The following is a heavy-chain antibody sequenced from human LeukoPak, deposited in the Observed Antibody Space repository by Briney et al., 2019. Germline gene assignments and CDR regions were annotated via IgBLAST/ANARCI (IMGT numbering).Heavy chain of an antibody. V-gene: IGHV4-30-4*01. Sequence: SETLSLTCTVSGGSISSGDYYWSWIRQPPGKGLEWIGYIYYSGSTYYNPSLKSRVTMSVDTSKSQFSLKLSSVTAADTAVYYCARGLDIVAPFDYWGQGTLVTVSS. J-gene: IGHJ4*02. CDR1: GGSISSGDYY. CDR2: IYYSGST. CDR3: ARGLDIVAPFDY. D-gene: IGHD5-12*01.